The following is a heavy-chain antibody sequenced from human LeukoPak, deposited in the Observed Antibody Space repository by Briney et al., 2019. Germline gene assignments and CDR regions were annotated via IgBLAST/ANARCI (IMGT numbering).Heavy chain of an antibody. CDR1: GFTFSNAW. CDR3: ARASRTVTRTVGYFDY. J-gene: IGHJ4*02. D-gene: IGHD4-17*01. V-gene: IGHV3-21*01. Sequence: KSGGSLRLSCAASGFTFSNAWMSWVRQAPGKGLEWVSSISSSSSYIYYADSVKGRFTISRDNAKNSLYLQMNSLRAEDTAVYYCARASRTVTRTVGYFDYWGQGTLVTVSS. CDR2: ISSSSSYI.